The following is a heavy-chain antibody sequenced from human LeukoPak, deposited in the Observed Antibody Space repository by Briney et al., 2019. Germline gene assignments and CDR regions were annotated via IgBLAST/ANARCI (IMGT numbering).Heavy chain of an antibody. CDR2: INPNSGGT. CDR3: ARGEMIVVVSDFDY. V-gene: IGHV1-2*06. D-gene: IGHD3-22*01. Sequence: ASVKVSCKASGYTFTGYYMHWVRQAPGQGLEWMGRINPNSGGTNYAQKFQGRVTMTRDTSISTAYMELSRLRSDDTAVYYCARGEMIVVVSDFDYWGQGTLVTVSS. J-gene: IGHJ4*02. CDR1: GYTFTGYY.